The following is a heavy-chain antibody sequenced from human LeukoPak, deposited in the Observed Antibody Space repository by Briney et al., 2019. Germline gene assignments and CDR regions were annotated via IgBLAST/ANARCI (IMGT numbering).Heavy chain of an antibody. CDR3: ARDRGRGYYDSSGSIPFDY. V-gene: IGHV1-69*04. CDR2: IIPILGIA. J-gene: IGHJ4*02. Sequence: SVKVSCKASGGTFSSYAISWVRQAPGQGLEWMGRIIPILGIANYAQKFQGRVTITADKSTSTAYMELSSLRSEDTAVYYRARDRGRGYYDSSGSIPFDYWGQGTLVTVSS. CDR1: GGTFSSYA. D-gene: IGHD3-22*01.